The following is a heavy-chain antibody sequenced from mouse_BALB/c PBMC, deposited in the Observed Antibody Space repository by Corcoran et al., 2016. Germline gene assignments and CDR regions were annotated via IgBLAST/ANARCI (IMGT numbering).Heavy chain of an antibody. V-gene: IGHV14-3*02. Sequence: EVQLQQSGAELVKPGASVKLSCTASGFNIKDTYMHWVKQRPEQGLEWIGRIDPANGNTKYDPKFQGKATITADTSSNTPYLQRSSLPAEDTDVYYWANWDWYVDVWCAGTTVTVSS. J-gene: IGHJ1*01. CDR2: IDPANGNT. CDR1: GFNIKDTY. CDR3: ANWDWYVDV. D-gene: IGHD4-1*01.